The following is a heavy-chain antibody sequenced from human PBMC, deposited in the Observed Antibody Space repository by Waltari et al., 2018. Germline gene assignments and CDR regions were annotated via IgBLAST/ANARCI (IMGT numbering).Heavy chain of an antibody. V-gene: IGHV2-5*01. CDR3: AYEYGRERAELGFDP. D-gene: IGHD1-26*01. J-gene: IGHJ5*02. CDR2: IYWNADK. Sequence: QITLKESGPTLVKPTQTLTLTCTFSGFSLSTSGVGVGWIRQPPGKALEWLALIYWNADKRYSPSLKSRLTITKDTSKNQVVLTMTNMDPVDTATYYCAYEYGRERAELGFDPWGQGTLVTVSS. CDR1: GFSLSTSGVG.